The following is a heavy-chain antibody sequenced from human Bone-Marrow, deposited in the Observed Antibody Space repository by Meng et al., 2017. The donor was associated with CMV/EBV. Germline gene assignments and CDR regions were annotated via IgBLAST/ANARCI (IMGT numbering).Heavy chain of an antibody. CDR3: TRSYDRSGYYPGYFQH. D-gene: IGHD3-22*01. CDR2: IRSKAYGETT. V-gene: IGHV3-49*04. Sequence: GESLKISFTASGFTFGDYAVTWVRQAPGKGLEWVGFIRSKAYGETTQYAASVKGRFTISRDDSKSVAYLQMNSLKTEDTAVYYCTRSYDRSGYYPGYFQHWGQGTLVTVSS. J-gene: IGHJ1*01. CDR1: GFTFGDYA.